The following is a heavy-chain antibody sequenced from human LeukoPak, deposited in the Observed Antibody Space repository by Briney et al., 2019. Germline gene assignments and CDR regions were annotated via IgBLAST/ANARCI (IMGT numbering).Heavy chain of an antibody. CDR1: GGSISSSIYY. D-gene: IGHD3-22*01. J-gene: IGHJ6*03. Sequence: SETLSLTCTVSGGSISSSIYYWGWIRQPPGKGLEWIGSIYYSGSTHYNPSLKSRVTISVDTSKNQFSLKLSSVTAADTAVYYCAGEYYYDSSGYYSPSHYYYYYYMDVWGKGTTVTISS. V-gene: IGHV4-39*02. CDR2: IYYSGST. CDR3: AGEYYYDSSGYYSPSHYYYYYYMDV.